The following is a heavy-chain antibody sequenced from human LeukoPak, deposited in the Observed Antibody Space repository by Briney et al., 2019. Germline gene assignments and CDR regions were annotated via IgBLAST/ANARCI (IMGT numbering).Heavy chain of an antibody. Sequence: PGGSLKLSCAASGFTFSSYAMSWVRQAPGKGLEWVSGITGSGGSIYYADSVKGRFTISRDNSKNTLYLQMNSLRAEDTAVYYCAKVPYDSSGYCYFDYWGQGTLVTVSS. D-gene: IGHD3-22*01. J-gene: IGHJ4*02. CDR1: GFTFSSYA. V-gene: IGHV3-23*01. CDR3: AKVPYDSSGYCYFDY. CDR2: ITGSGGSI.